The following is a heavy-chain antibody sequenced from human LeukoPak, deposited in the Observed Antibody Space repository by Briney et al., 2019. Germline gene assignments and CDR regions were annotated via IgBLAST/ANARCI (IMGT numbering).Heavy chain of an antibody. CDR3: AAEPYQGADYYYYYYMDV. CDR2: IVVGSGNT. V-gene: IGHV1-58*01. CDR1: GFTFTSSA. D-gene: IGHD1-26*01. J-gene: IGHJ6*03. Sequence: GASVKVSCKASGFTFTSSAVQWVRQARGQRLEWIGWIVVGSGNTNYAQKFQERVTITRDMSTSTAYMELSSLRSEDTAVYYCAAEPYQGADYYYYYYMDVWGKGTTVTVSS.